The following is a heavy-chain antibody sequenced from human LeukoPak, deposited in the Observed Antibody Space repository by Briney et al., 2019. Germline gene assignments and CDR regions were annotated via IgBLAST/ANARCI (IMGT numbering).Heavy chain of an antibody. CDR1: GFTFSRYW. CDR3: ARDRGDGLNVIHPILDS. D-gene: IGHD5-24*01. CDR2: IKQDGSEE. J-gene: IGHJ4*02. Sequence: GGSLRLSCTSSGFTFSRYWMTWVRQAPGQGLEWVANIKQDGSEENYVDAVKGRFTISRDNSKNTLYLQMNSLRAEDTAPYYCARDRGDGLNVIHPILDSWGQGTLVTVSS. V-gene: IGHV3-7*01.